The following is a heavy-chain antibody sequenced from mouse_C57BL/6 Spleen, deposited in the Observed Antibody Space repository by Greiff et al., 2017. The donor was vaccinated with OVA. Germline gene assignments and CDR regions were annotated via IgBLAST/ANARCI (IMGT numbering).Heavy chain of an antibody. V-gene: IGHV1-18*01. CDR2: INPNNGGT. Sequence: SGPELVKPGASVKIPCKASGYTFTDYNMDWVKQSHGKSLEWIGDINPNNGGTIYNQKFKGKATLTVDKSSSTAYMELRSLTSEDTAVYYCARLRGNYDAMDYWGQGTSVTVSS. D-gene: IGHD2-1*01. CDR1: GYTFTDYN. J-gene: IGHJ4*01. CDR3: ARLRGNYDAMDY.